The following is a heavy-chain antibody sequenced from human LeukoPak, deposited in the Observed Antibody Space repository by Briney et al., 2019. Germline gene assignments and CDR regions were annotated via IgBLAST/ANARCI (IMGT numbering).Heavy chain of an antibody. D-gene: IGHD5-12*01. Sequence: GGPLRLSCVASGFTFSSYWMHWVRRAPGKGLVWVSRINSDGSSTTYADSVKGRFTISRDNAKNTLWLQMNSLRAEDTAVYYCVQSSPTIDYWGQGTLVTVSS. CDR1: GFTFSSYW. V-gene: IGHV3-74*01. CDR3: VQSSPTIDY. J-gene: IGHJ4*02. CDR2: INSDGSST.